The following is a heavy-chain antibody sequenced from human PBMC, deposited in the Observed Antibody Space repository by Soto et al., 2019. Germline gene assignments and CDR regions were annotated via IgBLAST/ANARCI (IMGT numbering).Heavy chain of an antibody. CDR3: ARAYYDLSYGMDV. CDR1: GFTFSSYS. CDR2: ISSSGSYI. Sequence: GGSLRLSCAASGFTFSSYSMNWVRQAPGKGLEWVSSISSSGSYIYYADSVKGRFTISRDNAKNSLYLQMNSLRAEDTAVYYCARAYYDLSYGMDVWGQGTTVTVSS. V-gene: IGHV3-21*01. D-gene: IGHD3-3*01. J-gene: IGHJ6*02.